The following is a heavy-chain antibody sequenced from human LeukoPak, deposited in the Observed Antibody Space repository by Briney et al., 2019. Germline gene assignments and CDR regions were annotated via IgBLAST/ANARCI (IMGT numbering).Heavy chain of an antibody. V-gene: IGHV1-8*03. CDR1: GYTFTSYG. D-gene: IGHD6-13*01. J-gene: IGHJ6*03. Sequence: ASVKVSCKASGYTFTSYGINWVRQATGQGLEWMGWMNPNSGNTGYAQKFQGRVTITRNTSISTAYMELSSLRSEDTAVYYCARGLGSWYYRLQYYYYMDVWGKGTTVTVSS. CDR2: MNPNSGNT. CDR3: ARGLGSWYYRLQYYYYMDV.